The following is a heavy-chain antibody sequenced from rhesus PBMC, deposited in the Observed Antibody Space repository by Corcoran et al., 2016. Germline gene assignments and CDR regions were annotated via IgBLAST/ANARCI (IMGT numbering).Heavy chain of an antibody. V-gene: IGHV4S14*01. J-gene: IGHJ4*01. CDR1: GGSISGYYY. Sequence: QVQLQESGPGLVKPSETLSLTCAVSGGSISGYYYWSWIRQPPGKGLEGIGSIYCSGGSNHLNPSLRSRVTLSVDTSKNQFSLKLSSVTAADTAVYYCASGYCSSTYCSSFDYWGQGVLVTVSS. D-gene: IGHD2-15*01. CDR2: IYCSGGSN. CDR3: ASGYCSSTYCSSFDY.